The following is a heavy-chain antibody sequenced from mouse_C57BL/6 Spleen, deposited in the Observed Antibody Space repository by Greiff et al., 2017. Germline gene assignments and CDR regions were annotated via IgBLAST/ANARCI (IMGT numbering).Heavy chain of an antibody. CDR2: ISSGSSTI. V-gene: IGHV5-17*01. CDR3: ASPLGYGLRVAY. CDR1: GFTFSDYG. J-gene: IGHJ3*01. Sequence: DVQLQESGGGLVQPGGSLKLSCAASGFTFSDYGMHWVRQAPEKGLEWVAYISSGSSTIYSADTVKGRFTISRDNAKNTLFLQMTRLRSKDTAMYYCASPLGYGLRVAYWGKGTLVTVSA. D-gene: IGHD2-4*01.